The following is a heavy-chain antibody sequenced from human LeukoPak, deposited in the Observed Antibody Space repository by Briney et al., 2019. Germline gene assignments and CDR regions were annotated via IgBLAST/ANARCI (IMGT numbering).Heavy chain of an antibody. Sequence: KSSETLSLTCTVSGGSISSSSYYWGWIRPPPGKGLEWIESIYYSGSTYYNPSLKSRVTISVDTSKNQFSLKLSSVTAADTAVYYCARHVGGYTRYYFDYWGQGTLVTVSP. J-gene: IGHJ4*02. CDR1: GGSISSSSYY. CDR2: IYYSGST. V-gene: IGHV4-39*01. CDR3: ARHVGGYTRYYFDY. D-gene: IGHD3-22*01.